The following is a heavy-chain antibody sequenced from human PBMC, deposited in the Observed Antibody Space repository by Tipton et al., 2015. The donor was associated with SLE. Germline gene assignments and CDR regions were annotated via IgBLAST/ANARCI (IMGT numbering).Heavy chain of an antibody. V-gene: IGHV4-39*01. CDR2: MYYSGTT. CDR1: GDSLSSSSYF. CDR3: ARLPTGFPNWFDP. J-gene: IGHJ5*02. D-gene: IGHD4-17*01. Sequence: TLSLTCTVSGDSLSSSSYFWGWIRRPPGKGLEWIGTMYYSGTTYYNPSLKSRVTMSVDTSNNQFSLKLSSVTAADTAVYYCARLPTGFPNWFDPWGQGTLVTVSS.